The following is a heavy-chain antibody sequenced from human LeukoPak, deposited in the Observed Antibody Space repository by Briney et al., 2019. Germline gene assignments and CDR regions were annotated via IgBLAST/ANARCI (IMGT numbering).Heavy chain of an antibody. V-gene: IGHV3-33*01. Sequence: PGGFLRLSCAASGFTFSSYGMHWVRQAPGKGLEWVAFIWYDGGNKYYADSVKGRFTISRDNSKNTLYLQVNSLRAEDTAVYYCARVAVGYCSSTSCYGDYWGQGTLVTVSS. J-gene: IGHJ4*02. D-gene: IGHD2-2*01. CDR1: GFTFSSYG. CDR2: IWYDGGNK. CDR3: ARVAVGYCSSTSCYGDY.